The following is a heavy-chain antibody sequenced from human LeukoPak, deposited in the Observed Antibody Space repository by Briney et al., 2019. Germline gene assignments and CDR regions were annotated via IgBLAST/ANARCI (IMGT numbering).Heavy chain of an antibody. Sequence: PSETLSLTCTVSGGSISSGDYYWSWIRQPPGKGLEWIGYIYYSGSTNYNPSLKSRVTISVDTSKNQFSLKLSSVTAADTAVYYCAGASSSWSGIDYWGQGTPVTVSS. J-gene: IGHJ4*02. CDR3: AGASSSWSGIDY. CDR1: GGSISSGDYY. CDR2: IYYSGST. D-gene: IGHD6-13*01. V-gene: IGHV4-30-4*01.